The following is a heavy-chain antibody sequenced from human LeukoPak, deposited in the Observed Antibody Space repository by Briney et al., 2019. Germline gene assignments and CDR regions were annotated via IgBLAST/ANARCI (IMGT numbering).Heavy chain of an antibody. V-gene: IGHV1-24*01. CDR1: GYTLTELS. D-gene: IGHD1-14*01. CDR3: ATAPVYGYRIDP. Sequence: ASVKVSCKVSGYTLTELSMHWVRQAPRKGLEWMGGFDPEDGETIYAQKFQGRVTMTEDTSADTAYMELSSLRSEDTAVYYCATAPVYGYRIDPWGQGTLITVSS. J-gene: IGHJ5*02. CDR2: FDPEDGET.